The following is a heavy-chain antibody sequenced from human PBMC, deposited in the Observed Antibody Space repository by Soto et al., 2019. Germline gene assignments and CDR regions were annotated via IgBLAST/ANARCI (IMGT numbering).Heavy chain of an antibody. CDR1: GGTFSSYT. CDR2: IIPILGIA. Sequence: QVQLVQSGAEVKKPGSSVKVSCKASGGTFSSYTISWVRQAPGQGLEWMGRIIPILGIANYAQKFQGRVTVTADKSTSTAYVELSSLRSEDTAAYYCARGSRYGGRCEHLWGRGTTVIVFS. J-gene: IGHJ6*02. D-gene: IGHD4-17*01. CDR3: ARGSRYGGRCEHL. V-gene: IGHV1-69*02.